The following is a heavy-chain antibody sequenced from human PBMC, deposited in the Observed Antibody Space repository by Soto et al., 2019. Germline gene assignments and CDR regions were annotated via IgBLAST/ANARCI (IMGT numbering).Heavy chain of an antibody. CDR1: GVSIGSHDW. V-gene: IGHV4-4*02. CDR3: ARGLGVANNWFDP. J-gene: IGHJ5*02. CDR2: SHQSGNT. D-gene: IGHD2-21*01. Sequence: PSETLSLTCAVSGVSIGSHDWWTWVRQPPGKGLEWIGESHQSGNTNYNSSLESRVTISLDKSKNQFSLELSSVTAADTAVYYCARGLGVANNWFDPWGQGTLVTVSS.